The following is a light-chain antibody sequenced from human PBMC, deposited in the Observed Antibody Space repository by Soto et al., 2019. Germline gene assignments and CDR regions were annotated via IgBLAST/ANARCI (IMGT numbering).Light chain of an antibody. Sequence: QSVLTQPPSASGTPGQRVTISCSGSSSNIGSNYVYWYQQLPGTAPKLLIYRNNQRPSGVPDRLSGSKSGTSASLAISGLRSEDEADYYCAAWDDSLSVLFGTGTKVTVL. CDR2: RNN. J-gene: IGLJ1*01. V-gene: IGLV1-47*01. CDR3: AAWDDSLSVL. CDR1: SSNIGSNY.